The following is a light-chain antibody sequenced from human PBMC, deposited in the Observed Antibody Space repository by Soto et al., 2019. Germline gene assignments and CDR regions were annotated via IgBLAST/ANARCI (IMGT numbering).Light chain of an antibody. CDR2: SDN. CDR3: AAWDDSLHVV. CDR1: SSNIGTYT. Sequence: QSVLTQPPSASGTPGQRVTISCSGSSSNIGTYTVNWYQQLPGTAPKFLINSDNQRPSGVPDRFSGSKSGTSASLAISGLQSEDEDDYYCAAWDDSLHVVFGGGTKVTVL. J-gene: IGLJ2*01. V-gene: IGLV1-44*01.